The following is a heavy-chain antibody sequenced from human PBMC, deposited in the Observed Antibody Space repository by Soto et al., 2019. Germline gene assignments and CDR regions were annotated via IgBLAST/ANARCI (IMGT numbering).Heavy chain of an antibody. J-gene: IGHJ6*02. D-gene: IGHD6-19*01. CDR3: ARVKTVAGPYYYYYYGMDV. CDR2: IIPIFGTA. Sequence: SVKVSCKASGGTFSSYAISWVRQAPGQGLEWMGGIIPIFGTANYAQKFQGRVTINADESTSTAYMELSSLRSEDTAVYYCARVKTVAGPYYYYYYGMDVWGQGTTVTVSS. CDR1: GGTFSSYA. V-gene: IGHV1-69*13.